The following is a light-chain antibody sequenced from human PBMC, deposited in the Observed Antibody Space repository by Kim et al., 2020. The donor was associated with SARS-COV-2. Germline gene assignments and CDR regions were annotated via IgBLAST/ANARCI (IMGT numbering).Light chain of an antibody. CDR2: VNSDGSH. CDR3: QTWDSDSVV. CDR1: SGHSTYV. Sequence: QPVLTQSPSASAALGASVKITCTLTSGHSTYVIAWHQQQPDKGPRYLMKVNSDGSHNKGDGIPNRFSGSSSGAERYLTISSLQSEDEADYYCQTWDSDSVVFGGGTKLTVL. V-gene: IGLV4-69*01. J-gene: IGLJ2*01.